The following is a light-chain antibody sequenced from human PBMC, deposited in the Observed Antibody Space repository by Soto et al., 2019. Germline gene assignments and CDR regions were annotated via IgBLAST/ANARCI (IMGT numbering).Light chain of an antibody. J-gene: IGLJ2*01. Sequence: QSVLTQPASVSGSPGQSITISCTGTSSDVGSYHLVSWFQQHPGKAPRLMIFEVTKRPSGISDRFSGSKSDNTASLTISGLQAEDEADYYCCSYAGSNIWIFGGGTKVTVL. CDR1: SSDVGSYHL. V-gene: IGLV2-23*02. CDR3: CSYAGSNIWI. CDR2: EVT.